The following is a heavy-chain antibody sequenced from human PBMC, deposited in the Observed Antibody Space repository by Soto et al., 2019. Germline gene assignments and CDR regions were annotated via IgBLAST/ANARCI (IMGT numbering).Heavy chain of an antibody. CDR1: GGSISGGGYY. V-gene: IGHV4-31*03. D-gene: IGHD3-10*01. Sequence: SETLSLTCTVSGGSISGGGYYWSWIRQHPGKGLEWIGYIYYSGSTYYNPSLKSRVTISVDTSKNQFSLKLSSVTAADTAVYYCARDDYGSGTLFDPWGQGKLVTVSS. CDR2: IYYSGST. CDR3: ARDDYGSGTLFDP. J-gene: IGHJ5*02.